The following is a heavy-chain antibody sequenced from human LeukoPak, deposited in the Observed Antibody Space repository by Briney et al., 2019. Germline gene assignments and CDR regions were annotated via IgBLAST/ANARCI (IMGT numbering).Heavy chain of an antibody. Sequence: PGGSLRLSCAASGSTFSSYAMSWVRQAPGKGLEWVSAISGSGGSTYYADSVKGRLTTYRDNSKNTLYLQMNSLRAEDTAVYYCAFRGYSSSWYTLGYWGQGTLVTVSS. CDR3: AFRGYSSSWYTLGY. D-gene: IGHD6-13*01. V-gene: IGHV3-23*01. J-gene: IGHJ4*02. CDR2: ISGSGGST. CDR1: GSTFSSYA.